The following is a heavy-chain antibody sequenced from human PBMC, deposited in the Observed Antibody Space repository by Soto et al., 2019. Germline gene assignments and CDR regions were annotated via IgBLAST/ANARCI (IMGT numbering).Heavy chain of an antibody. J-gene: IGHJ4*02. CDR1: GFTVSSNY. V-gene: IGHV3-66*01. CDR3: ARGMGYCSGGSCYPGLNY. CDR2: IYSGGST. Sequence: EVQLVESGGGLVQPGGSLRLSCAASGFTVSSNYMSWVRQAPGKGLEWVSVIYSGGSTYYADSVKGRFTISRDNSKNTLYLQMNSLRAEDTAVYYCARGMGYCSGGSCYPGLNYWGQGTLVTVSS. D-gene: IGHD2-15*01.